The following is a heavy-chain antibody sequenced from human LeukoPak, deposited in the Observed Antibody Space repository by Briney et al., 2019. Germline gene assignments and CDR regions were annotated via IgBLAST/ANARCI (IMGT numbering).Heavy chain of an antibody. CDR3: AKDIYSGYDSYYFDY. V-gene: IGHV3-9*01. CDR2: ISWNSGSI. CDR1: GFTFDDYA. Sequence: PGRSLRLSRAASGFTFDDYAMHWVRQAPGKGLEWVSGISWNSGSIGYADSVKGRFTISRDNAKNSLYLQMNSLRAEDTALYYCAKDIYSGYDSYYFDYWGQGTLVTVSS. D-gene: IGHD5-12*01. J-gene: IGHJ4*02.